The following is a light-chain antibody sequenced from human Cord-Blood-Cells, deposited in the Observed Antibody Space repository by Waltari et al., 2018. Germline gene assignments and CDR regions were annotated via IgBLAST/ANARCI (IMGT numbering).Light chain of an antibody. V-gene: IGKV3-20*01. CDR1: QSVSSSY. CDR3: QQYGSSPPKT. J-gene: IGKJ1*01. Sequence: EIVLTQSPGTLSLSPGERATLSCRASQSVSSSYLAWYQQKPGQAPRLLIYGASSRATGIPDRFSGSGSGTDFTLTISRLEPEDFAVYYCQQYGSSPPKTFGQGTKEEIK. CDR2: GAS.